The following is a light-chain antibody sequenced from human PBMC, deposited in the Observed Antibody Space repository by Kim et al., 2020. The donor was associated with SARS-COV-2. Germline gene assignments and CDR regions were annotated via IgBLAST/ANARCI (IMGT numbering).Light chain of an antibody. CDR2: DAS. Sequence: LSPGERATHSCRASQSVSSYLAWYQQKPGQAPRLLIYDASNRATGIPARFSGSGSGTDFTLTISSLEPEDFAVYYCQQRSNWPVTFGQGTKVDIK. CDR1: QSVSSY. V-gene: IGKV3-11*01. CDR3: QQRSNWPVT. J-gene: IGKJ1*01.